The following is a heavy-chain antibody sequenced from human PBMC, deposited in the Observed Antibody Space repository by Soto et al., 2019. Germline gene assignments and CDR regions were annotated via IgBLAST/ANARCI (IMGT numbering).Heavy chain of an antibody. CDR2: ISTSGSST. J-gene: IGHJ6*03. CDR1: GFSFSDYY. CDR3: ANLAKNYYHYMDV. V-gene: IGHV3-11*01. Sequence: QVQLVESGGGLVKPGGSLRLSCAASGFSFSDYYMSWIRQAPGKGLEWVSLISTSGSSTDYADSVKGRFTISRDNAKNSLSLQMNSLRAEDTAVYYCANLAKNYYHYMDVWGKGTKVTVSS. D-gene: IGHD1-26*01.